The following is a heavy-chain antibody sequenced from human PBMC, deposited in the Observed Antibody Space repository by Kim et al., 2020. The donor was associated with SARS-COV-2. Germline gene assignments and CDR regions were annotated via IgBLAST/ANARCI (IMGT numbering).Heavy chain of an antibody. J-gene: IGHJ6*01. CDR3: AKSYDTLIGGYFYGVDV. Sequence: GGSLRLSCAASGLTFSSYVMAWVRQAPGKGLEWVSSISGSGSSTYHADSVKGRFTTSRDNSKNSLYLQMNSLRAEDTAVYYCAKSYDTLIGGYFYGVDVWGQGTAVTVSS. V-gene: IGHV3-23*01. D-gene: IGHD3-9*01. CDR2: ISGSGSST. CDR1: GLTFSSYV.